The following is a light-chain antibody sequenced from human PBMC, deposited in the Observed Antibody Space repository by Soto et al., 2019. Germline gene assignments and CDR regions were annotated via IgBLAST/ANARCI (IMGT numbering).Light chain of an antibody. CDR1: QSVSSY. Sequence: EIVLTQSPATLSLSPGERATLSCRASQSVSSYLAWYQQKPGQAPRLLIYDASTRATGIPARFSGSGSETDFTITISSLEPEDFAVYYCQQRSNLLTFGGGTKVEIK. J-gene: IGKJ4*01. V-gene: IGKV3-11*01. CDR2: DAS. CDR3: QQRSNLLT.